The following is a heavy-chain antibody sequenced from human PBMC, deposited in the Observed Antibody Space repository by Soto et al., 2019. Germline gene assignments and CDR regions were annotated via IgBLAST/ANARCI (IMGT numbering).Heavy chain of an antibody. CDR2: INHSGST. Sequence: SATLSLTYAAYGGSFSGYYWSWIRQPPGKGLEWLGEINHSGSTNYNQYLKSRVTISVDTSKNQFSLKLSSVTAADTAVYYCARGPAYTVTTLVLSRNYYCYCMDVWGQGTTVTVSS. D-gene: IGHD4-17*01. J-gene: IGHJ6*02. CDR1: GGSFSGYY. V-gene: IGHV4-34*01. CDR3: ARGPAYTVTTLVLSRNYYCYCMDV.